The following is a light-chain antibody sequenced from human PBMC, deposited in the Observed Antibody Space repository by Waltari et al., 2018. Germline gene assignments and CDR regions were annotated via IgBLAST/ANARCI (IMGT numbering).Light chain of an antibody. CDR3: QTGGHGTWV. Sequence: QLVLTQSPSASASLGASVKLTCTLSSGHSNNVIAWLQQRPEKGPRYLMKVNSDGSHNKGDGMPDRFSGSSSGAERYLTISSLQSEDEADYFCQTGGHGTWVFGGGTKLTVL. CDR1: SGHSNNV. J-gene: IGLJ3*02. V-gene: IGLV4-69*01. CDR2: VNSDGSH.